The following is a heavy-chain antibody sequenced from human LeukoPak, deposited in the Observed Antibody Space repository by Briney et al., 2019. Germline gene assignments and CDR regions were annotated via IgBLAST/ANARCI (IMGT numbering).Heavy chain of an antibody. Sequence: SETLSLTCTVSGGSITSSSYYWGWIRQPPGKGLEWIGSIYSSGSTYCNPSLKSRVTISVDTSENQFSLKLSSVTAADTAVYYCARSILGHDAFDIWGQGTMVTVSS. CDR3: ARSILGHDAFDI. CDR2: IYSSGST. D-gene: IGHD2-21*01. V-gene: IGHV4-39*01. CDR1: GGSITSSSYY. J-gene: IGHJ3*02.